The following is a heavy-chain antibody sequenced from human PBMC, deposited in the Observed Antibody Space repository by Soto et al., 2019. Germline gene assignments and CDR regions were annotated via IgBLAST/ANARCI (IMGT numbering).Heavy chain of an antibody. D-gene: IGHD6-19*01. Sequence: ASVKVSCKASGYTFTSYYMYWVRQAPGQGLEWMGIINPSGGSTTYAQKFQGRVTMTRDTSTSTVYMKLSRLRSDDTAVYYCARVGLSSGWYSGTNWGQGTLVTVSS. J-gene: IGHJ4*02. CDR1: GYTFTSYY. V-gene: IGHV1-46*01. CDR2: INPSGGST. CDR3: ARVGLSSGWYSGTN.